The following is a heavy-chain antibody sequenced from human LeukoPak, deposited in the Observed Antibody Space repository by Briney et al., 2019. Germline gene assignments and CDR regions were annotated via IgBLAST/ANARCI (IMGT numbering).Heavy chain of an antibody. D-gene: IGHD5-24*01. CDR1: GYTFTSYY. CDR3: ARARRKEMATLYAFDI. V-gene: IGHV1-46*01. CDR2: INPSGGST. J-gene: IGHJ3*02. Sequence: ASVKVPCKASGYTFTSYYMHWVRQAPGQGLEWMGIINPSGGSTSYAQKFQGRVTMTRDTSTSTVYMELSSLRSEDTAVYYCARARRKEMATLYAFDIWGQGTMVTVSS.